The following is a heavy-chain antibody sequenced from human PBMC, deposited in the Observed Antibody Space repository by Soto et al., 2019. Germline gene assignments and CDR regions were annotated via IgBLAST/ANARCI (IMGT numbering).Heavy chain of an antibody. CDR2: ISSDGNNK. J-gene: IGHJ5*02. Sequence: GGSLRLSCAASGFTISSYGIHWVRQAPGKGLEWVAVISSDGNNKYFADSVKGRFTISRDNSKNTLYLQMNSLRAEDTAVYYCAKDLYVQPPSGWFDPWGQGTVVTVSS. D-gene: IGHD1-26*01. V-gene: IGHV3-30*18. CDR3: AKDLYVQPPSGWFDP. CDR1: GFTISSYG.